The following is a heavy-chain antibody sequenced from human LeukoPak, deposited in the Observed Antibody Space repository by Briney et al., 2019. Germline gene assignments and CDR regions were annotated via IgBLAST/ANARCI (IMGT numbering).Heavy chain of an antibody. J-gene: IGHJ6*03. CDR2: IYYSQST. V-gene: IGHV4-39*01. CDR3: ARHAKHTTGYCSSTSCFYMDV. CDR1: GGSISSSSYY. Sequence: PSETLSLPCTVSGGSISSSSYYWGWIRQPPGKGLEWIGSIYYSQSTYYNPSLKSRVTISVDTSKNQFSLKLSSVTAADTAVYYCARHAKHTTGYCSSTSCFYMDVWGKGTTVTVSS. D-gene: IGHD2-2*01.